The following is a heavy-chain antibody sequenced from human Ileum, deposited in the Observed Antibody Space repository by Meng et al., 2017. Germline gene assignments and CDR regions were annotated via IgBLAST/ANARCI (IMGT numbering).Heavy chain of an antibody. CDR1: GGSISNRSYY. CDR3: ARDSSDNCGRFDY. V-gene: IGHV4-39*07. J-gene: IGHJ4*02. Sequence: SETLSLTCTVSGGSISNRSYYWGWIRQPPGKGLEWIGSVYYSGTTYYNPSLSRVTISVDTSKDQFSLNLRSVTAADTAVYYCARDSSDNCGRFDYWGQGTLVTVSS. D-gene: IGHD1-1*01. CDR2: VYYSGTT.